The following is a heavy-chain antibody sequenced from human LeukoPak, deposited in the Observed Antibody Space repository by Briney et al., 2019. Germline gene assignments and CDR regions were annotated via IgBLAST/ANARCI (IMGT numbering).Heavy chain of an antibody. V-gene: IGHV3-7*01. J-gene: IGHJ4*02. CDR2: IKQYGGEK. CDR1: GFPFRRYR. CDR3: AKEGETYYFDY. Sequence: GGPLRLSCAASGFPFRRYRMSWVPAAPGKGLGWVANIKQYGGEKYYVASVKGRFTISRDNAKNSLYLQMNSLRAEDTAVYYCAKEGETYYFDYWGQGTLVTVSS.